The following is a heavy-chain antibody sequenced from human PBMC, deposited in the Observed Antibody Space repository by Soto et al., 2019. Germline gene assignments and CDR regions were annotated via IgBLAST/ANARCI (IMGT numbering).Heavy chain of an antibody. Sequence: EVQLVESGGGLVQPGGSLRLSCAASGFTFSSYNMDWVRQAPGKGLEWVSYITSGSSTIYYADSVKGRFTISRDNAKSSLYLQMNSLRDEDMAVYYCARDSGIGGSMDVWGQGTTVTVSS. CDR3: ARDSGIGGSMDV. CDR1: GFTFSSYN. CDR2: ITSGSSTI. V-gene: IGHV3-48*02. J-gene: IGHJ6*02. D-gene: IGHD1-26*01.